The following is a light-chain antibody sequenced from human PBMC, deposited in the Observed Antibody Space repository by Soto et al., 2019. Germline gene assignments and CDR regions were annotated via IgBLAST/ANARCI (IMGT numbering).Light chain of an antibody. CDR1: QNIGTW. CDR2: GAS. CDR3: QQANHFPLT. J-gene: IGKJ4*01. Sequence: DIQMTQSPSSVSASIGDRVTITCRASQNIGTWLAWYQQKPGKAPKYLIYGASNLPSGVPSRFSGSGSGTDFTLTISSLQPEDFASYYCQQANHFPLTFGGGTRVDIK. V-gene: IGKV1-12*01.